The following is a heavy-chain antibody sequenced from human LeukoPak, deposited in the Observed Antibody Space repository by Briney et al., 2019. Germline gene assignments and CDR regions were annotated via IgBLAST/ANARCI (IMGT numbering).Heavy chain of an antibody. CDR3: ARGPSITMIVVVTRPFDY. V-gene: IGHV4-34*01. CDR2: INHSGST. CDR1: GGSFSGYY. D-gene: IGHD3-22*01. Sequence: PSETLSLTCAVYGGSFSGYYWSWIRQPPGKGLEWIGEINHSGSTNYNPSLKSRVTISVDTSKNQFSLKLSSVTAADTAVYYCARGPSITMIVVVTRPFDYWGQGTLVTVSS. J-gene: IGHJ4*02.